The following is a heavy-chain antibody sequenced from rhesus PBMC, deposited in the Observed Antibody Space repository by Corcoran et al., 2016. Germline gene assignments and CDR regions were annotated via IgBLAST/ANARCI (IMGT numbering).Heavy chain of an antibody. CDR3: TSTVATTAEYFEF. J-gene: IGHJ1*01. Sequence: EVQLVESGGGLVQPGGSLRVSCAASGFTFSYHYMYWVRPAPGKGLEWVGLIRSKANGGTAEYAASVKGRFTISRDDSKSIAYLQMSSLKTEDTAVYYCTSTVATTAEYFEFWGQGALVTVSS. D-gene: IGHD4-29*01. CDR2: IRSKANGGTA. CDR1: GFTFSYHY. V-gene: IGHV3-6*01.